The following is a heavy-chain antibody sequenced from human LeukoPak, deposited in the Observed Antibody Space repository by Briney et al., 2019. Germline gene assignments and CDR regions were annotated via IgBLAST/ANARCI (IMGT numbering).Heavy chain of an antibody. V-gene: IGHV4-34*01. Sequence: PSETLSLTCTVYGGSFTDYFWTWIRQSPGKGLEWIGEINDYTGDTNYNPSLNSRVSISLEKSKNLFSLELRSVTAADTAVYYCARGRIAKIVVVHSFSYGMDVWGQGTTVTVSS. D-gene: IGHD3-22*01. CDR1: GGSFTDYF. J-gene: IGHJ6*02. CDR2: INDYTGDT. CDR3: ARGRIAKIVVVHSFSYGMDV.